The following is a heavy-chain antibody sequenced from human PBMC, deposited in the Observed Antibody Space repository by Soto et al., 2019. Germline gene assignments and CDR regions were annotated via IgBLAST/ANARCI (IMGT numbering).Heavy chain of an antibody. CDR2: INPNGGST. J-gene: IGHJ4*02. CDR1: GYTFIHYY. CDR3: ARSLLQGEF. D-gene: IGHD3-16*01. Sequence: QVQLVQSGAEVKKPGASVKVSCKASGYTFIHYYIHWVRQAPGQGLEWMAIINPNGGSTNYAQKFRGRVTVTSTTSTTTVSMELNSLGSDDTAVYFCARSLLQGEFWGQGTLVTVSS. V-gene: IGHV1-46*01.